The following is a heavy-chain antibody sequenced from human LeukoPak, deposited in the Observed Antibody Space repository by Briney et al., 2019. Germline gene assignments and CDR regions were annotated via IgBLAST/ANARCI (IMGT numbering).Heavy chain of an antibody. J-gene: IGHJ6*02. CDR1: GGSISSYY. D-gene: IGHD4-17*01. V-gene: IGHV4-4*07. Sequence: SETLSLTCTVSGGSISSYYWSWIRLPAGKGLEWNGRMYTSGSTNYNPSLKSRVAMSVDTSKNQFSLKLSSVTAADTAVYYCARGGDSYYYYYGMDVWGQGTTVTVSS. CDR3: ARGGDSYYYYYGMDV. CDR2: MYTSGST.